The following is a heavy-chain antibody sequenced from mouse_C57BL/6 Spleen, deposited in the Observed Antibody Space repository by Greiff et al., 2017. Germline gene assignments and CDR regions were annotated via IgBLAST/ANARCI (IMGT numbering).Heavy chain of an antibody. CDR3: ARGDYYGSRPYWYCDV. CDR2: ISDGGSYT. D-gene: IGHD1-1*01. Sequence: EVQVVESGGGLVKPGGSLKLSCAASGFTFSSYAMSWVRQTPEKRLEWVATISDGGSYTYYPDNVKGRFTISRDNAKNNLYLQMSHLKSEDTAMYYCARGDYYGSRPYWYCDVWGTGNTVTVP. V-gene: IGHV5-4*01. J-gene: IGHJ1*03. CDR1: GFTFSSYA.